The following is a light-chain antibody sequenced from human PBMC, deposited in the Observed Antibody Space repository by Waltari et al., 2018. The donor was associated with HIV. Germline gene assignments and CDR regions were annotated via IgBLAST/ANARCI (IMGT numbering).Light chain of an antibody. CDR3: CSYAGSYTGV. CDR2: DVN. Sequence: QSALTQPRSVSGSPGQSVTISCTGTSSDVGGYNYVSWYQQHPGKAPKLMIYDVNKRPSGVTDRFSGSKSGNTASLTISGLQAEDEADYYCCSYAGSYTGVFGGGTKLTVV. V-gene: IGLV2-11*01. J-gene: IGLJ3*02. CDR1: SSDVGGYNY.